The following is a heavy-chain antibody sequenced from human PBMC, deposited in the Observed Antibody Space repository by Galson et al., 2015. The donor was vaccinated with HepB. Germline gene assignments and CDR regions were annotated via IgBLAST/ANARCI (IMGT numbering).Heavy chain of an antibody. CDR1: GFTVSSNY. CDR3: ATLGGGSQNYYYGMDV. CDR2: IYSGGST. V-gene: IGHV3-53*01. Sequence: SLRLSCAASGFTVSSNYMSWVRQAPGKGLEWVSVIYSGGSTYYADSVKGRFTISRDNSKNTLYLQMNSLRAEDTAVYYCATLGGGSQNYYYGMDVWGQGTTVTVSS. D-gene: IGHD2-15*01. J-gene: IGHJ6*02.